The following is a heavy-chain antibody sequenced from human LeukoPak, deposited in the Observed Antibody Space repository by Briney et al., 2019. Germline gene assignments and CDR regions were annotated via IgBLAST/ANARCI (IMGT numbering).Heavy chain of an antibody. V-gene: IGHV3-53*04. CDR3: ARDPEGDYGIFDY. CDR2: IYSGGST. J-gene: IGHJ4*02. CDR1: GFTVSSNY. D-gene: IGHD4-17*01. Sequence: GGSLRLSCAASGFTVSSNYMSWVRQSPGKGLEWVSVIYSGGSTYYADSVKGRFTISRHNSKNTLYLQVNSLRAEDTAVYYCARDPEGDYGIFDYWGQGTLVTVSS.